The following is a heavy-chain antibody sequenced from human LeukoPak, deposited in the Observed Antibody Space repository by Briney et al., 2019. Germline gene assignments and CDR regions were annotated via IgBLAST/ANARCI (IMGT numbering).Heavy chain of an antibody. CDR2: INPSGGST. Sequence: ASVKVSCKASGSTFTSYYMHWVRQAPGQGLEWMGIINPSGGSTSYAQKFQGRVTMTRDTSTSTVYMELSSLRSEDTAVYYCARDDNYYDSSGYYYGYWGQGTLVTVSS. J-gene: IGHJ4*02. D-gene: IGHD3-22*01. CDR3: ARDDNYYDSSGYYYGY. V-gene: IGHV1-46*01. CDR1: GSTFTSYY.